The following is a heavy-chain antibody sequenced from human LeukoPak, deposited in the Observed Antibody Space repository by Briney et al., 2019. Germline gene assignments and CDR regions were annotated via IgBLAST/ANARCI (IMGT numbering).Heavy chain of an antibody. Sequence: PSETLSLTCTVSGGSVTSYYCNWIRQPPGKGLEWIGYIYYSGSTNYNPSLKIRLTISVDTSKNQFSLNLSSVTAADTAVYYCARDLRVDYYYYGLDVWGLGTTVTVSS. CDR3: ARDLRVDYYYYGLDV. V-gene: IGHV4-59*02. J-gene: IGHJ6*02. CDR1: GGSVTSYY. D-gene: IGHD5/OR15-5a*01. CDR2: IYYSGST.